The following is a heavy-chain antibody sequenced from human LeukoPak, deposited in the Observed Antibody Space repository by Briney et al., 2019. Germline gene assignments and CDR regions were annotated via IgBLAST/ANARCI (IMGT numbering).Heavy chain of an antibody. Sequence: ASVKVSCKASGYTFTDYGINWVRQAPGQGLEWMGRINPNSSGTNYAQKFQGRVTMTRDTSISTAYMELSRLRSDDTAVCYCARGYCSGGSCYSVENWFDPWGQGTLVTVSS. CDR2: INPNSSGT. D-gene: IGHD2-15*01. CDR1: GYTFTDYG. V-gene: IGHV1-2*06. J-gene: IGHJ5*02. CDR3: ARGYCSGGSCYSVENWFDP.